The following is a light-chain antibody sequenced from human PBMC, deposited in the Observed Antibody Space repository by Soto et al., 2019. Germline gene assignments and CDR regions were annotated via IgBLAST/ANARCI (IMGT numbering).Light chain of an antibody. J-gene: IGLJ2*01. CDR1: KLGDKY. V-gene: IGLV3-1*01. CDR2: QDS. CDR3: QAWDSRTAHVV. Sequence: SYELTQPPSVSVSPGQTASITCSGDKLGDKYACWYQQKPGQSPVLVIYQDSKRTSGIPERFSGSNSGNTATLTISGTQAMDEADYYCQAWDSRTAHVVFGGGTKLTVL.